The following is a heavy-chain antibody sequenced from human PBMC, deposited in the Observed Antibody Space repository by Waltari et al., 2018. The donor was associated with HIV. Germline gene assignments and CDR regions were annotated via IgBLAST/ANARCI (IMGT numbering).Heavy chain of an antibody. J-gene: IGHJ4*02. CDR2: ISGSGGTT. CDR3: AKAVMETAVSSPVDC. D-gene: IGHD5-18*01. CDR1: GFTFNTFA. Sequence: EVQLVESGGGLVQPGGSLRLSCLASGFTFNTFALNWVRQAPGKGLEWVSVISGSGGTTYYADSVKGRFTVSRDNCKNTVYLQMNSLRAGDTAIYYCAKAVMETAVSSPVDCWGQGALVTVSS. V-gene: IGHV3-23*04.